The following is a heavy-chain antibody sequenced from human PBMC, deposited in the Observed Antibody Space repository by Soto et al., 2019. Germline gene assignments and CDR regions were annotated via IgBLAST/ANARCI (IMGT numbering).Heavy chain of an antibody. Sequence: GGSLRLSCAASGFTFDDYAMHWVRQAPGKGLEWVSGISWNSGSIGYADSVKGRFTISRDNAKNSLYLQMNSLRAEDTALYYCAKDAGPWLNHFDYWGQGTLVTVSS. CDR1: GFTFDDYA. CDR3: AKDAGPWLNHFDY. D-gene: IGHD6-19*01. J-gene: IGHJ4*02. V-gene: IGHV3-9*01. CDR2: ISWNSGSI.